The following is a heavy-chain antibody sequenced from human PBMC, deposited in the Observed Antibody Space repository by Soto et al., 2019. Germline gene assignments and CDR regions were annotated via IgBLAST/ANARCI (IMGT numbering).Heavy chain of an antibody. V-gene: IGHV1-18*01. CDR2: ISAYNGNT. CDR3: ARDIVVVVAATNYYYYYMDV. CDR1: GYTFTSYG. J-gene: IGHJ6*03. D-gene: IGHD2-15*01. Sequence: GASVNVSCKASGYTFTSYGISWVRHAPGQGLEWMGWISAYNGNTNYAQKLQGRVTMTTDTSTSTAYMELRSLRSDDTAVYYCARDIVVVVAATNYYYYYMDVWGKGTTVTVSS.